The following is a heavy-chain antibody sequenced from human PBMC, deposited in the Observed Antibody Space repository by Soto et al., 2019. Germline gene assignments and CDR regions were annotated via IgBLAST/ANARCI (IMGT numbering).Heavy chain of an antibody. J-gene: IGHJ4*02. CDR2: IKSKTDRGTT. CDR3: TTAMDFGELSLPLHFDY. V-gene: IGHV3-15*01. Sequence: EVQLVESGGGLVKPGGSLRLSCAASGFSFSYAWMSWVRQSPGKGLEWVGRIKSKTDRGTTDYAAPVKGRFTISRDDLKNTLFLQMNSLKTEDTAVYYCTTAMDFGELSLPLHFDYWGQGTLVTVSS. CDR1: GFSFSYAW. D-gene: IGHD3-16*02.